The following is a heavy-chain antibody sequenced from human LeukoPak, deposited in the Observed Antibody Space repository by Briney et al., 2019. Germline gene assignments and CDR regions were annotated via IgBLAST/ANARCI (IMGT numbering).Heavy chain of an antibody. CDR3: AKDYGSGSGTFDAFDI. CDR2: ISWNSGSI. CDR1: GFTFDDYA. D-gene: IGHD1-26*01. J-gene: IGHJ3*02. Sequence: PGGSLRLSCAASGFTFDDYAMHWVRQAPGKGLEWVSGISWNSGSIGYADSVKGRFTISRDNAKNSLYLQMSSLRAEDMALYYCAKDYGSGSGTFDAFDIWGQGTMVTVSS. V-gene: IGHV3-9*03.